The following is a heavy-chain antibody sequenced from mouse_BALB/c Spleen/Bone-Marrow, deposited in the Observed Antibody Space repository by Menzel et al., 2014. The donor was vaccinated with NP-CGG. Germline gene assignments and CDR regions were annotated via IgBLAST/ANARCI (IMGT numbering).Heavy chain of an antibody. CDR2: ISSGSST. J-gene: IGHJ4*01. CDR1: GFTFSSYA. CDR3: ARGRTRGYTMDY. V-gene: IGHV5-6-5*01. Sequence: EVMLVESGGGLVKPGGSLKLSCAASGFTFSSYAMSWVRQTPEKGLEWVASISSGSSTYYPDSVKGRFTISRDNARNILYLQMSSLRSEDTAMYYCARGRTRGYTMDYWGQGTSVTVSS.